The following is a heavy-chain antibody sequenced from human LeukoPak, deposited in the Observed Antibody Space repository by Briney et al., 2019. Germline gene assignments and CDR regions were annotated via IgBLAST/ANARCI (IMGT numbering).Heavy chain of an antibody. D-gene: IGHD2-15*01. J-gene: IGHJ4*02. Sequence: GGSLRLSCTTSGFTFSSYAMSWVRQAPGKGLEWVSGISSSGSSTYYVDSVKGRFTISRDNSKNTLYLQVNSLRAEDTAVYYCAKVWYCSGGSCYYFDSWGQGTLVTVSS. V-gene: IGHV3-23*01. CDR1: GFTFSSYA. CDR3: AKVWYCSGGSCYYFDS. CDR2: ISSSGSST.